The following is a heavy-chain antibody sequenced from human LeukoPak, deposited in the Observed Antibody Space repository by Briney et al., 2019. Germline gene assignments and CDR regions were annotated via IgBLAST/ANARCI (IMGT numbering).Heavy chain of an antibody. J-gene: IGHJ4*02. CDR1: GFTFSSYA. V-gene: IGHV3-23*01. CDR2: ISGSGGTT. Sequence: HAGGSLRLSCAASGFTFSSYAMSWVRQAPGTGLEWVSAISGSGGTTYYADSVKGRFTISRDNSKNRLYLQMNSLRADDTAVYYCARDHDFWSVMDYWGQGTLVTVSS. D-gene: IGHD3-3*01. CDR3: ARDHDFWSVMDY.